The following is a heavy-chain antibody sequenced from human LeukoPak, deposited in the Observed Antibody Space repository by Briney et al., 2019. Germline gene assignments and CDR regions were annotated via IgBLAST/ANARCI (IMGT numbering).Heavy chain of an antibody. D-gene: IGHD3-10*01. CDR2: ISAYNGNT. V-gene: IGHV1-18*01. J-gene: IGHJ4*02. Sequence: ASVKVSCKASGYTFTSYGISWVRQAPGQGLEWMGWISAYNGNTNYAQKLQGRVTMTTDTSTSTAYMELRSLRSDDTAVYYCARDGEGPALRFGEYYWYWGQGTLVTVSS. CDR3: ARDGEGPALRFGEYYWY. CDR1: GYTFTSYG.